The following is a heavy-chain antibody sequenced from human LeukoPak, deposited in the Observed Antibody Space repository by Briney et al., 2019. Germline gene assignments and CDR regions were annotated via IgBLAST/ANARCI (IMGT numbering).Heavy chain of an antibody. D-gene: IGHD2-2*01. Sequence: SETLSLTCTVSGGSISSSSYYWGWLRQPPGKGLESIGSIYYSGSTYYNPSLKSRVTISVDTSKNQFSLKLSSVTAADTAVYYCARQLGYCSSTSCYADKVDYWGQGTLVTVSS. J-gene: IGHJ4*02. CDR2: IYYSGST. V-gene: IGHV4-39*01. CDR3: ARQLGYCSSTSCYADKVDY. CDR1: GGSISSSSYY.